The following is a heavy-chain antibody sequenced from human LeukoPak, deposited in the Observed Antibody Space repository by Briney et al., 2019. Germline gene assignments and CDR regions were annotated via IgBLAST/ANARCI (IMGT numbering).Heavy chain of an antibody. D-gene: IGHD2-15*01. V-gene: IGHV1-18*01. CDR1: GYTFTSYG. Sequence: ASLKVSSTASGYTFTSYGISWVRQAPGQGLEWMGWISAHNGNTNYAQKLQGRVTMTTDTSTSTAYMELRSLRSDDTAIYYCARGKDIVVVSPCGYWGQGTLVTVSS. CDR2: ISAHNGNT. J-gene: IGHJ4*02. CDR3: ARGKDIVVVSPCGY.